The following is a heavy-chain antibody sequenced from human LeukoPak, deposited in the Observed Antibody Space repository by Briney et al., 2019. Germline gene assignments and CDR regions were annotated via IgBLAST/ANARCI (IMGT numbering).Heavy chain of an antibody. Sequence: GGSLRLSCAASGFTFSDYYMSWIRQAPGKGLEWVSYISSSGSTIYYADSVKGRFNISRHNAKNSLYLQMNSLRAEDTAVYYCARGSIAVSGHFEYWGQGTLVNVSS. CDR1: GFTFSDYY. D-gene: IGHD6-19*01. CDR3: ARGSIAVSGHFEY. V-gene: IGHV3-11*04. CDR2: ISSSGSTI. J-gene: IGHJ4*02.